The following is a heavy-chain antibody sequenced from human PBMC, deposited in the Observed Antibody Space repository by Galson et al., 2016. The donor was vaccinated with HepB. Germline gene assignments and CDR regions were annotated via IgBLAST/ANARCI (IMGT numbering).Heavy chain of an antibody. D-gene: IGHD3-9*01. J-gene: IGHJ4*02. Sequence: SVKVSCKASGYSFTGYYVHWVRQAPGQGLEWMGWTNPNSGGAVYAEKFQGRITMTRDTSISTAYMELSSLRSDDTAVYYCTRGGSYYDVLTGYFDYWGQGTLVSVSS. CDR1: GYSFTGYY. V-gene: IGHV1-2*02. CDR2: TNPNSGGA. CDR3: TRGGSYYDVLTGYFDY.